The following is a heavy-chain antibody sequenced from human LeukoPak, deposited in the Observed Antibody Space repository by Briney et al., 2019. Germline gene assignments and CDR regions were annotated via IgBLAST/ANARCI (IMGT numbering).Heavy chain of an antibody. CDR3: AREDPSEPGFDY. J-gene: IGHJ4*02. V-gene: IGHV1-69*13. CDR2: IIPIFGTA. D-gene: IGHD1-14*01. CDR1: GGAFSSYA. Sequence: GASVKVSCKASGGAFSSYAISWVRQAPGQGLEWMGGIIPIFGTANYAQKFQGRVTITADESTSTAYMELSSLRSEDTAVYYCAREDPSEPGFDYWGQGTLVTVSS.